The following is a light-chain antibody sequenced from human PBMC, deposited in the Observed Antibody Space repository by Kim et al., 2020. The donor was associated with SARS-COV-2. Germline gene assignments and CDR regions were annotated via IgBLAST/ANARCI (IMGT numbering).Light chain of an antibody. Sequence: ITSCSRSTGSGETHHVHWYQHRPGAAPNLLFSDTDHRPSGVPDRFSASQAGISASLDITSLQAEAEGDYYCQSYASSLDIFVFGAGTNVTVL. CDR3: QSYASSLDIFV. CDR2: DTD. V-gene: IGLV1-40*01. J-gene: IGLJ1*01. CDR1: STGSGETHH.